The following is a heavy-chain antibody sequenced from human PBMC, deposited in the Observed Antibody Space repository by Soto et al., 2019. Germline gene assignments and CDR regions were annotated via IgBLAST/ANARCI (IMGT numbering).Heavy chain of an antibody. Sequence: GASVKVSCKASGYTFTGYYMHWVRQAPGQGLEWMGWINPNSGGTNYAQKFQGWVTMTRDTSISTAYMELSRLRSDDTAVYYCARDIGNGYSVYDRYYYYYGLDVWGQGTTVTVSS. V-gene: IGHV1-2*04. CDR1: GYTFTGYY. CDR3: ARDIGNGYSVYDRYYYYYGLDV. D-gene: IGHD5-12*01. CDR2: INPNSGGT. J-gene: IGHJ6*02.